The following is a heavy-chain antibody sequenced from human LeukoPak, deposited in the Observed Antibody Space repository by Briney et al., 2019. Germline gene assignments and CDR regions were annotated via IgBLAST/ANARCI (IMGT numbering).Heavy chain of an antibody. D-gene: IGHD3-9*01. V-gene: IGHV1-69*01. CDR1: GGTFSSYA. J-gene: IGHJ4*02. Sequence: SVKVSCKASGGTFSSYAISWVRQAPGQGLEWMGGIIPIFGTANYAQKFQGRVTITADESTSTAYMELRSLRSDDTAVYYCARGPIYDILTGYPKGVVDYWGQGTLVTVSS. CDR3: ARGPIYDILTGYPKGVVDY. CDR2: IIPIFGTA.